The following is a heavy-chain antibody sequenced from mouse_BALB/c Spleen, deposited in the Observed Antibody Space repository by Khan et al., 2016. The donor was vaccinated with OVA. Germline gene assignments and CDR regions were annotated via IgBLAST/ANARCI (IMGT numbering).Heavy chain of an antibody. CDR3: ARVYGGDFDY. J-gene: IGHJ2*01. D-gene: IGHD2-10*02. CDR1: GYSITSDYA. Sequence: EVRLVESGPGLVKPSQSLSLICTVTGYSITSDYAWNWIRQFPGNKLEWMGFISYSGNTNYNQSLKSRISITRDTSKNQFFLQLNSVTTEDTATYYCARVYGGDFDYWGQGTTLTVSS. CDR2: ISYSGNT. V-gene: IGHV3-2*02.